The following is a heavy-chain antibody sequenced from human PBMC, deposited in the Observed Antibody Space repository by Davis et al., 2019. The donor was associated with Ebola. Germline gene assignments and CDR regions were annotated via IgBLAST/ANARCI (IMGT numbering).Heavy chain of an antibody. Sequence: AASVKVSCKVSEYTLAELAIHWVRQTPGKGLEWMGSFDPDDGEAIYAQKFQGRVTITADESTSTAYMELGSLRSEDTAVYYGARLRTYYYGAGSAGYGMDVWGKGTTVTVSS. CDR3: ARLRTYYYGAGSAGYGMDV. D-gene: IGHD3-10*01. CDR1: EYTLAELA. V-gene: IGHV1-24*01. J-gene: IGHJ6*04. CDR2: FDPDDGEA.